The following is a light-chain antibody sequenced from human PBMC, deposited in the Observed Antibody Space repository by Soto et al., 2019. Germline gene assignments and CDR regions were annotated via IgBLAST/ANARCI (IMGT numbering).Light chain of an antibody. V-gene: IGLV2-14*01. CDR2: DVS. Sequence: QSALTQPASVSGSPGQSITISWTGTSSDVGGYNYVSWYQQHPGKAPKLVIYDVSNRPSGVSNRFSGSKSGNTASLTISGLQAEDEADYYCCSYTSTSTLVFGGGTKLTVL. J-gene: IGLJ2*01. CDR3: CSYTSTSTLV. CDR1: SSDVGGYNY.